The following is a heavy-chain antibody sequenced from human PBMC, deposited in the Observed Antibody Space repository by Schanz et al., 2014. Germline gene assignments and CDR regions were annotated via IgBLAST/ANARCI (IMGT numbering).Heavy chain of an antibody. CDR2: IKPDGSEK. J-gene: IGHJ4*02. CDR3: ARGARQYSGSYSPSDY. Sequence: VQLVESGGGVVQPGRSLRLSCAASGFTFSAYWMTWVRQAPGKGLDWVGIIKPDGSEKFYVDSVKGRFTISRDNAKNLMYLHLNSLRAEDTAVYYCARGARQYSGSYSPSDYWGQGTLVTVSS. V-gene: IGHV3-7*01. CDR1: GFTFSAYW. D-gene: IGHD1-26*01.